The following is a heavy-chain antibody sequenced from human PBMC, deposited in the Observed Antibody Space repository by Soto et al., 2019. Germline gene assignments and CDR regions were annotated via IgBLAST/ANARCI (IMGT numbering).Heavy chain of an antibody. D-gene: IGHD2-15*01. Sequence: DVQLFESGGGLVEPGESLRLSCAASGFIFKDFAMSWVRQAPGRGLEWVSTITTSGDITYSADSVRGRFTISRDNSANTLFLQMSSLRGDDTATYYCTKRDSSGFFDPSTGYSTPDHWGQGTLVTVSS. CDR3: TKRDSSGFFDPSTGYSTPDH. CDR2: ITTSGDIT. CDR1: GFIFKDFA. V-gene: IGHV3-23*01. J-gene: IGHJ5*02.